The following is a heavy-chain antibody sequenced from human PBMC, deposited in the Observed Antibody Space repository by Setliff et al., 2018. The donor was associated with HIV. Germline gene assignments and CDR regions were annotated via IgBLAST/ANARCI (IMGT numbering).Heavy chain of an antibody. CDR2: IYYSGST. Sequence: SETLSLTCTVSGGSISSYYWSWIRQPPGKGLEWIGYIYYSGSTNYNPSLKSRVTISVDASKNQFSLKLNSVTAADTAVYYCARSPPTTFWSGYTYYYYMDVWGEGTTVTVSS. D-gene: IGHD3-3*01. V-gene: IGHV4-59*01. J-gene: IGHJ6*03. CDR1: GGSISSYY. CDR3: ARSPPTTFWSGYTYYYYMDV.